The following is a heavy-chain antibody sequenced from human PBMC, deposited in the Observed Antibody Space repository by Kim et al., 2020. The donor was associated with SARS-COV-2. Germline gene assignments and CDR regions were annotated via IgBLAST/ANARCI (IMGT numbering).Heavy chain of an antibody. Sequence: GGSLRLSCAASGFTVSSNYMSWVRQAPGKGLEWDSVIYSGGSTYYADSVKGRFTISRDNSKNTLYLQMNSLRAEDTAVYYCARAAGGTREFDYWGQGTLVTVSS. J-gene: IGHJ4*02. V-gene: IGHV3-53*01. CDR2: IYSGGST. D-gene: IGHD3-10*01. CDR1: GFTVSSNY. CDR3: ARAAGGTREFDY.